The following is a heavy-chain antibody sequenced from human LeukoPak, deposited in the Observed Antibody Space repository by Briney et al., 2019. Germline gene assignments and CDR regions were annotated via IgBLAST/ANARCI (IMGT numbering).Heavy chain of an antibody. J-gene: IGHJ6*02. CDR3: AKDLEYYDFWSGYLQYYYYGMDV. CDR1: GFTFSSYA. CDR2: ISGNGGST. D-gene: IGHD3-3*01. V-gene: IGHV3-23*01. Sequence: GGSLRLSCAASGFTFSSYAMSWVRQAPGKGLEWVSAISGNGGSTYYADSVKGRFTISRDNSKNTLYLQMNSLRAEDTAVYYCAKDLEYYDFWSGYLQYYYYGMDVWGQGTTVTVSS.